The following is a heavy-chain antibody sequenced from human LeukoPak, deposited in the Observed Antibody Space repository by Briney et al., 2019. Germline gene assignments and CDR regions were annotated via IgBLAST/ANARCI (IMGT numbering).Heavy chain of an antibody. J-gene: IGHJ4*02. CDR3: ARTRDYYDSSDYYIALDY. CDR1: GFTFSSFS. V-gene: IGHV3-21*01. D-gene: IGHD3-22*01. CDR2: ITSSSSYI. Sequence: GGSLRLSCAASGFTFSSFSMNWVRQAPGKGLEWVSSITSSSSYIYYADSVKGRFTISRDYVKNSLYLQMNSLRAEDTAVYFCARTRDYYDSSDYYIALDYWGQGTLVTVSS.